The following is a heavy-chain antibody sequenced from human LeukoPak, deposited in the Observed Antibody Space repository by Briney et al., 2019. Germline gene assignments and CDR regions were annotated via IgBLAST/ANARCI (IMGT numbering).Heavy chain of an antibody. D-gene: IGHD1-14*01. CDR2: IGAEGTIA. Sequence: GGSLRLSCAASGFTFSNHDMHWVRQAPGKGLEFVSSIGAEGTIAFYANSAKGRFTISRDNSKSTMHLQMGGLRPEDSAVYYCARELGGTKTGGFDIWGQGQWSPSLQ. CDR1: GFTFSNHD. CDR3: ARELGGTKTGGFDI. V-gene: IGHV3-64*01. J-gene: IGHJ3*02.